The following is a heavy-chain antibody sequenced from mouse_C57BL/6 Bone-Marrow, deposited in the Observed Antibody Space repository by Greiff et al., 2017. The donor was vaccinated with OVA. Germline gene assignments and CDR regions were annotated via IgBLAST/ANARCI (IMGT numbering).Heavy chain of an antibody. CDR3: VRRGPYYGSSHWYFDV. V-gene: IGHV10-3*01. D-gene: IGHD1-1*01. CDR2: IRSKSSNYAT. J-gene: IGHJ1*03. CDR1: GFTFNTYA. Sequence: EVMLVESGGGLVQPKGSLKLSCAASGFTFNTYAMHWVRQAPGKGLEWVARIRSKSSNYATYYADSVKDRFTISRDDSQSMLYLQMNNLKTEDTAMYYCVRRGPYYGSSHWYFDVWGTGTTVTVSS.